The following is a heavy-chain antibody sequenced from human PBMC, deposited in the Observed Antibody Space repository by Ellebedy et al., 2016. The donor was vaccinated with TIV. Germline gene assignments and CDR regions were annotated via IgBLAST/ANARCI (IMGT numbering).Heavy chain of an antibody. J-gene: IGHJ3*02. D-gene: IGHD6-6*01. CDR2: INPNSGNT. CDR3: SRGRREYSSPTGLSDAFDI. CDR1: GYTFTGYD. V-gene: IGHV1-8*01. Sequence: AASVKVSCKASGYTFTGYDIYWVRQATGQGLEWMGWINPNSGNTGHAQTFQGRGTMTKNTSIRTAYMELSSLRSYDTAIYYCSRGRREYSSPTGLSDAFDIWGQGTMVTVSS.